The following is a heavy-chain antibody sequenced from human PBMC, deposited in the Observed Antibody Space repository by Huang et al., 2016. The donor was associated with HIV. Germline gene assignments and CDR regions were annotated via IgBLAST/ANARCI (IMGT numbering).Heavy chain of an antibody. CDR3: YLDV. J-gene: IGHJ6*03. CDR2: IYSGGST. CDR1: GFTVSSNF. Sequence: EVRLVETGGVLIHPGESLRLACAASGFTVSSNFMNWVRQAPGKGLEWVSVIYSGGSTYYAGSVRGRFTISRDNSKNTVYLQMNNVRAEDTAVYYYYLDVWGTWTTVTVSS. V-gene: IGHV3-53*02.